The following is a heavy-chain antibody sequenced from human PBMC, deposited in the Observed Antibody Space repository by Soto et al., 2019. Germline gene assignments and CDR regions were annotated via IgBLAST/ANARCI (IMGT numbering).Heavy chain of an antibody. V-gene: IGHV3-21*06. CDR2: ISSTTNYI. CDR1: GFTFTRYS. CDR3: ARESEDLTSNFDY. J-gene: IGHJ4*02. Sequence: PGGSLRISCAAPGFTFTRYSMNWVRPAPGKGLEWGSSISSTTNYIYYGDSMKGRFTISRDNAKNSLYLEMNSLRAEDTAVYYCARESEDLTSNFDYWGQGTLVTVSS.